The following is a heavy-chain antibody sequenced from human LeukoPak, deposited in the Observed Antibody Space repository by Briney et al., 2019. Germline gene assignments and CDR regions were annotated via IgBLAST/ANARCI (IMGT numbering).Heavy chain of an antibody. CDR1: GYTFTSYG. CDR2: ISGHNGNT. V-gene: IGHV1-18*01. D-gene: IGHD3-9*01. Sequence: ASVKVSCKASGYTFTSYGISWVRQAPGQGLEWMGWISGHNGNTNYAQKVQGRVTMTTDTSTSTAYMELRSLRSDDTAVYYCARDRISYDILTGYYENWGQGTLVTVSS. J-gene: IGHJ4*02. CDR3: ARDRISYDILTGYYEN.